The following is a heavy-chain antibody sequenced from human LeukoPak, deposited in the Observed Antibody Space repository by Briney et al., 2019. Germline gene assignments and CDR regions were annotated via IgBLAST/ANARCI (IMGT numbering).Heavy chain of an antibody. CDR3: ARAYYYEGYYMDV. CDR2: INHSGST. V-gene: IGHV4-34*01. D-gene: IGHD3-22*01. CDR1: GGSFSGYY. J-gene: IGHJ6*03. Sequence: SETLSLTCAVYGGSFSGYYWSWIRQPPGKGLEWIGEINHSGSTNYNPSLKSRVTISVDTSKNQFSLKVSSVTAADTAVYYCARAYYYEGYYMDVWGKGTTVTISS.